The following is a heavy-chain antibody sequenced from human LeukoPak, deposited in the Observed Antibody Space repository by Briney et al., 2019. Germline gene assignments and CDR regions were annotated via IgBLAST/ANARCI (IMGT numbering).Heavy chain of an antibody. CDR3: ARGNGSGKTYYYYYYMDV. CDR2: IIPIFGTA. CDR1: GGTFSSYA. J-gene: IGHJ6*03. Sequence: SVKVSCKASGGTFSSYAISWVRQAPGQGLEWMGRIIPIFGTANYAQKFQGRATITTDESTSTAYMELSSLRSEDTAVYYCARGNGSGKTYYYYYYMDVWGKGTTVTVSS. D-gene: IGHD3-10*01. V-gene: IGHV1-69*05.